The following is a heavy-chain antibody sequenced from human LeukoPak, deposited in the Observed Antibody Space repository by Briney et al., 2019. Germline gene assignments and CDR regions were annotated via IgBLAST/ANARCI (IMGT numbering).Heavy chain of an antibody. Sequence: PSETLSLTCAVYGGSFSGYYWSWIRQPPGKGLEWIGEINHSGSTNYNPSLKSRVTISVDTFKNQFSLKLSSVTAADTAVYYCGRLYYYYYYMDVWGKGTTVTVSS. V-gene: IGHV4-34*01. J-gene: IGHJ6*03. D-gene: IGHD6-19*01. CDR1: GGSFSGYY. CDR2: INHSGST. CDR3: GRLYYYYYYMDV.